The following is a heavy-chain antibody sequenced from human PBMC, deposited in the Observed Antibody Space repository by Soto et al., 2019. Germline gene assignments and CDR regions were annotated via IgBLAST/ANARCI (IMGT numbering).Heavy chain of an antibody. CDR2: ISAYNGNR. D-gene: IGHD3-22*01. CDR3: ARAGQYYDSSGYTD. CDR1: GYSFATSG. Sequence: GASVKVSCKASGYSFATSGISWVRQDPGQGLEWMGWISAYNGNRNYDQKLQDRVTMTTDTSTRTAYLELRSLRSDDTAVYYCARAGQYYDSSGYTDWGQGTQVTVSS. V-gene: IGHV1-18*01. J-gene: IGHJ4*02.